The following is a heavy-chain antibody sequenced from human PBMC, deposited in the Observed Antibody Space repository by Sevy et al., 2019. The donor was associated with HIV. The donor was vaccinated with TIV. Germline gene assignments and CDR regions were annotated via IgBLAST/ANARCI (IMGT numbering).Heavy chain of an antibody. CDR1: GFTVSSNY. V-gene: IGHV3-66*01. J-gene: IGHJ4*02. Sequence: LSLTCAASGFTVSSNYMSWVRQAPGKGLEWVSVIDSGGSTYYADSVKGRFIISRDNSKNTLYLQMNSLRAEDTAVYYCARGRGTGYSYGFDYWGQGTLVTVSS. CDR3: ARGRGTGYSYGFDY. CDR2: IDSGGST. D-gene: IGHD5-18*01.